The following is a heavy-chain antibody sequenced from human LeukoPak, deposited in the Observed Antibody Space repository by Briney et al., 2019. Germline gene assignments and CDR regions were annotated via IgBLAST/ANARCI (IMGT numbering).Heavy chain of an antibody. D-gene: IGHD3-22*01. V-gene: IGHV4-59*12. CDR1: GVSISSYY. CDR2: IYYSGST. J-gene: IGHJ3*02. CDR3: ARYYYDSSGYALSDI. Sequence: SETLSLTCTVSGVSISSYYWSWIRQPPGKGLEWIGYIYYSGSTNYNPSLKSRVTMSVDTSKNQFSLTLSSVTAADTAVYYCARYYYDSSGYALSDIWGQGTMVTVSS.